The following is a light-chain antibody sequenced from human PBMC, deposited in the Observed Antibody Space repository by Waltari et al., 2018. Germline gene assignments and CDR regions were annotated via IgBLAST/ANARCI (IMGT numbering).Light chain of an antibody. CDR1: SSNTGRNG. Sequence: QSVLPQPPPASGTPGQGVTASCTGNSSNTGRNGVCCYQQVPGTAPRLLIHTDNQRPSGVPDRFSGSKSGTSASLAISGLQSEDEAHYYCAAWDDSLNGRVFGGGTKVTVL. CDR2: TDN. V-gene: IGLV1-44*01. CDR3: AAWDDSLNGRV. J-gene: IGLJ3*02.